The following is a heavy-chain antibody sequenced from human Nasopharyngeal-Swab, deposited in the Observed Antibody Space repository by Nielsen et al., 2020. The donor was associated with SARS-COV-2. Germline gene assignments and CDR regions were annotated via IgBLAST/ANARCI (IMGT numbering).Heavy chain of an antibody. V-gene: IGHV3-23*01. J-gene: IGHJ4*02. CDR1: GFPFSSYA. D-gene: IGHD1-26*01. CDR2: ISGSGGST. CDR3: APRVGATTGLDY. Sequence: GAQKIPRAASGFPFSSYAMSWVRQAPGKGLEWVSAISGSGGSTYYADSVKGRFTISRDNSKNTLYLQMNSLRAEDTAVYYCAPRVGATTGLDYWGQGTLVTVSS.